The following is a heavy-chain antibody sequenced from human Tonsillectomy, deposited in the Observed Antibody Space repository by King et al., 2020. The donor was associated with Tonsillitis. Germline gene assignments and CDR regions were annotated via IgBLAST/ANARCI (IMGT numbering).Heavy chain of an antibody. D-gene: IGHD3-3*01. CDR3: ARHPTVDCWSGAGFYP. V-gene: IGHV4-39*01. Sequence: LQLQESGPGLVKPSETLSLTCTVSGGSVSSSNYYWAWIRQPPGKGLEWIVSMYYSGKTYHNPSLKSRVTISVETSNDQFSLRLNSGTAADTAMYYCARHPTVDCWSGAGFYPWGQGTLVTVSS. J-gene: IGHJ5*02. CDR1: GGSVSSSNYY. CDR2: MYYSGKT.